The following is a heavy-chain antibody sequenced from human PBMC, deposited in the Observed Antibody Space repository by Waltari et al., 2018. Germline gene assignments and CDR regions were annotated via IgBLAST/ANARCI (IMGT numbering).Heavy chain of an antibody. Sequence: QVQLQQWGAGLLKPSETLSLTCAVYGGSFSGYSWTWIRQSPGKGLECIGEINHSGSTNDNPSLESRVTISVHTSKGQCSLNLRSVTAADTAVYYCARAPYSSSWTVRWFDPWGQGIPVTVSS. CDR2: INHSGST. CDR3: ARAPYSSSWTVRWFDP. CDR1: GGSFSGYS. D-gene: IGHD6-13*01. V-gene: IGHV4-34*01. J-gene: IGHJ5*02.